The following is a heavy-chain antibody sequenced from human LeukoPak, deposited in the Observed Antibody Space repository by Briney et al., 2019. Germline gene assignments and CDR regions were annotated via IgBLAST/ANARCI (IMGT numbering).Heavy chain of an antibody. Sequence: PGGSLRLSCAASGFTFSSYGMHWVRQAPGKGLEWVAVISYDGSNKYYADSVKGRFTISSDNSKNTLYLQMNSLRAEDTAVYYCAKDLGYDLYYFDYWGQGTLVTVSS. CDR2: ISYDGSNK. J-gene: IGHJ4*02. V-gene: IGHV3-30*18. CDR3: AKDLGYDLYYFDY. CDR1: GFTFSSYG. D-gene: IGHD5-12*01.